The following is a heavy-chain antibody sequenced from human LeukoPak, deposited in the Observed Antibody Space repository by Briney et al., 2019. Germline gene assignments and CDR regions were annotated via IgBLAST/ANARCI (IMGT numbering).Heavy chain of an antibody. Sequence: GGSLRLSCAASGFTFDDYGMSWVRQAPGKGLEWVSGINWNGGSTGYADSVKGRFTISRDNAKNSLYLQMNSLRAEDMGVYYCAREGHSSGHCGSFDIWGQGTTVTVSS. V-gene: IGHV3-20*04. J-gene: IGHJ3*02. CDR3: AREGHSSGHCGSFDI. D-gene: IGHD3-22*01. CDR2: INWNGGST. CDR1: GFTFDDYG.